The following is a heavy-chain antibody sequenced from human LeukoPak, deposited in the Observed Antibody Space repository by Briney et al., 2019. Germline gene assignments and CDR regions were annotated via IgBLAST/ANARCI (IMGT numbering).Heavy chain of an antibody. CDR3: ARVLHGGCYFDY. D-gene: IGHD3-16*01. Sequence: PGGSLRLSCAASRFTFSSYAMHWVRQAPGKGLEWVAVISYDGSNKYYADSVKGRFTISRDNSKKTLYLQMNSLRAEDTAVYYCARVLHGGCYFDYWGQGTLVTVSS. J-gene: IGHJ4*02. CDR1: RFTFSSYA. V-gene: IGHV3-30-3*01. CDR2: ISYDGSNK.